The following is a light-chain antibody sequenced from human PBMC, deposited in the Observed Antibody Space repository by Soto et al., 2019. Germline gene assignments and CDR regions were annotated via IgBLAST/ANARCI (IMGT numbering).Light chain of an antibody. J-gene: IGKJ4*01. CDR3: IQYRKFPLT. CDR2: DAF. Sequence: DIQMTQSPSSLSASVGDRVTITCQASQDISNYLNWYQQKPGKAPNLLIYDAFNLETGVPSRFSGGRSGTDFTFTISSLQPEDIATYYCIQYRKFPLTFGGGTQVEIK. CDR1: QDISNY. V-gene: IGKV1-33*01.